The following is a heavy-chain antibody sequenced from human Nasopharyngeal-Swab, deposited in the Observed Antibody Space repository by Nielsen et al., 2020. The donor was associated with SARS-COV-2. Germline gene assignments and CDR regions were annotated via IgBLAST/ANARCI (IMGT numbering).Heavy chain of an antibody. CDR2: VYYSGST. Sequence: SETLSLTFTVSGGSISISTYYWGWIRQPPGTGLEWIGSVYYSGSTYYNPSLKSRVAISIDTSRNQFSLTLNSVTAADTAIYYCARHYLGGGLAAGTFYYMDVWGKGTTVTVSS. CDR1: GGSISISTYY. CDR3: ARHYLGGGLAAGTFYYMDV. D-gene: IGHD6-13*01. V-gene: IGHV4-39*01. J-gene: IGHJ6*03.